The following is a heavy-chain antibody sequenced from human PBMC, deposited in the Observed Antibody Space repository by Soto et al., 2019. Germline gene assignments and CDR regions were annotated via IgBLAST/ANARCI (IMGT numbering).Heavy chain of an antibody. D-gene: IGHD3-10*01. CDR1: GFTFSSYA. Sequence: DVQLLVSGGHLVQPGGSLTLSCAASGFTFSSYARSWVRQAPGKGLEWVSSVSAGGDMTYYSDSVKGRCTISRDNSNNALFLQMYSLRIEDTALYYCARGDRGGSGSPASYYYSGLDVWGQGTTVTVS. V-gene: IGHV3-23*01. CDR3: ARGDRGGSGSPASYYYSGLDV. J-gene: IGHJ6*02. CDR2: VSAGGDMT.